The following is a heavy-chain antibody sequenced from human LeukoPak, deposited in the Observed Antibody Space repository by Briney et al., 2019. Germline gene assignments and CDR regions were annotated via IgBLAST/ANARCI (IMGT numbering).Heavy chain of an antibody. D-gene: IGHD3-22*01. CDR3: ARGGLWDYDTSGLDY. CDR1: GGSISSYY. V-gene: IGHV4-4*07. CDR2: IYSSGST. J-gene: IGHJ4*02. Sequence: SETLSLTCTVSGGSISSYYWSWIRQPAGKGLEWIGRIYSSGSTNYNPPLKSRVTMSVDTSKNQFSLKLSSVTAADTAVYYCARGGLWDYDTSGLDYWGQGTLVTVSS.